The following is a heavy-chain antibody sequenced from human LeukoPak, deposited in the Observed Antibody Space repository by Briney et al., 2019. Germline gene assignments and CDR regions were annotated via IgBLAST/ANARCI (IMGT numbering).Heavy chain of an antibody. CDR1: GFTFSDYY. V-gene: IGHV3-11*01. D-gene: IGHD2-2*01. J-gene: IGHJ4*02. Sequence: PGGSLRLSCAASGFTFSDYYMSWIRQAPGKGLEWVSYISSSGSTIYYADSVKGRFTISRDNAKNSLHLQMNSLRAEDTAVYYCARRGYCSSTSCYLVDYWGQGTLVTVSS. CDR3: ARRGYCSSTSCYLVDY. CDR2: ISSSGSTI.